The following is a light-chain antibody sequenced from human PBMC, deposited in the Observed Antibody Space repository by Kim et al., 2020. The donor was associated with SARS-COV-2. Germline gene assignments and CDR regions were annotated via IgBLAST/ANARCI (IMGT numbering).Light chain of an antibody. Sequence: GKRVTISCSGSTSNIGSNYVYWYQQFPGTAPKLLIYDSNQRPSGVPDRFSGSKSGTSASLAISGLRSEDEADYYCAAWDDSLSGPVFGGGTQLTVL. CDR1: TSNIGSNY. CDR3: AAWDDSLSGPV. V-gene: IGLV1-47*01. J-gene: IGLJ2*01. CDR2: DSN.